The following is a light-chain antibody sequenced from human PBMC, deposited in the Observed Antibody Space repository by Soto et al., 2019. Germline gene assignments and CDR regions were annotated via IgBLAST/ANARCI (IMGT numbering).Light chain of an antibody. CDR1: QSISSY. J-gene: IGKJ2*01. Sequence: DVQMTQSPSSLSASVGDRVTITCRASQSISSYLNWYQQKPGEAPKLLIYAASSLQSGVPSRFSGSGSGADFTLTISSLQSEDFAVYYCQQYNTWPPYTFGQGTKVDIK. CDR2: AAS. CDR3: QQYNTWPPYT. V-gene: IGKV1-39*01.